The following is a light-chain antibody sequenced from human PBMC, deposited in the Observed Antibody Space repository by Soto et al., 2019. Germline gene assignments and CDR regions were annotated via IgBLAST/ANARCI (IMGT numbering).Light chain of an antibody. CDR1: QSINTN. J-gene: IGKJ3*01. CDR3: QQSYDNLT. Sequence: DIEMTQAPSSLSASVGGTVTITCRASQSINTNLNWYQHKVGEAPKLLIYAASSLQSGVPSRFRGSGSGTHFTLPISSLQPEDFATYYCQQSYDNLTFGPGTKGDIK. CDR2: AAS. V-gene: IGKV1-39*01.